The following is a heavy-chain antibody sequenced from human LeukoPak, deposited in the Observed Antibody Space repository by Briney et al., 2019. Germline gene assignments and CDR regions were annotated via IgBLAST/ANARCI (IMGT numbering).Heavy chain of an antibody. Sequence: GGSLRLSCAASGFTFSSHTMNWVRQAPGKGLEWVAVISYDGSNKYYADSVKGRFTISRDNSKNTLYLQMNSLRAEDTAVYYCASDYYDSSGYYFDYWGQGTLVTVSS. V-gene: IGHV3-30-3*01. CDR2: ISYDGSNK. CDR1: GFTFSSHT. J-gene: IGHJ4*02. D-gene: IGHD3-22*01. CDR3: ASDYYDSSGYYFDY.